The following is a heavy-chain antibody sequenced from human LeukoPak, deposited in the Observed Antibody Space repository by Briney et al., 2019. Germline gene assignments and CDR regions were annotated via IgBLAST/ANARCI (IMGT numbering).Heavy chain of an antibody. D-gene: IGHD3-3*01. V-gene: IGHV1-18*01. Sequence: ASVKVSCKASGYTFTSYGISWVRQAPGQGLEWMGWISAYNGNTNYAQKFQGRVTMRTDTSTSTAYMELRSLRSDDTAVYYCARSGHVPYYDFWSGYYNSWFDPWGQGTLVTVSS. CDR2: ISAYNGNT. J-gene: IGHJ5*02. CDR3: ARSGHVPYYDFWSGYYNSWFDP. CDR1: GYTFTSYG.